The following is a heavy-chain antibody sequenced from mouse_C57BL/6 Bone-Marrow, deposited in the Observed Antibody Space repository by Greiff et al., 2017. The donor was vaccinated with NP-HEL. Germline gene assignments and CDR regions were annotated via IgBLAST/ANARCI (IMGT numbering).Heavy chain of an antibody. D-gene: IGHD2-2*01. CDR1: GFTFSDYG. J-gene: IGHJ2*01. CDR3: ARQGYDEGFDY. V-gene: IGHV5-15*01. Sequence: EVKLMESGGGLVQPGGSLKLSCAASGFTFSDYGMAWVRQAPRKGPEWVAFISNLAYSIYYADTVTGRFTIPRENPKNTLYLEMSSLRSEDTAMYYCARQGYDEGFDYWGQGTTLTVSS. CDR2: ISNLAYSI.